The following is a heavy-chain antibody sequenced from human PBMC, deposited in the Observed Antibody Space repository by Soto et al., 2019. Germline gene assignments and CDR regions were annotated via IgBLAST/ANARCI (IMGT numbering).Heavy chain of an antibody. D-gene: IGHD6-19*01. J-gene: IGHJ3*02. CDR1: GFTFDDYA. Sequence: EVQLVESGGGLVQPGRSLRLSCAASGFTFDDYAMHWVRQAPGNGLEWVSGISWNSGSIGYADSVKGRFTISRDNAKNSLYLQMNSLRAEDTALYYCAKDSAAGPGNAFDIWGQGTMVTVSS. CDR3: AKDSAAGPGNAFDI. V-gene: IGHV3-9*01. CDR2: ISWNSGSI.